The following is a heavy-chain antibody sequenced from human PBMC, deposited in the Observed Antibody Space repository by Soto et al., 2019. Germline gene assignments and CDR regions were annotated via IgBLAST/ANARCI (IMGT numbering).Heavy chain of an antibody. V-gene: IGHV4-61*08. J-gene: IGHJ6*02. CDR1: GGSISSGGYY. D-gene: IGHD1-26*01. Sequence: SETLSLTCTVSGGSISSGGYYWSWIRQHPGKGLEWIGYIYYSGSTNYNPSLKGRVTISVDTSKNQFSLKLSSVTAADTAVYYCARDVGANDDYYYGMDVWGQGTTVTVSS. CDR3: ARDVGANDDYYYGMDV. CDR2: IYYSGST.